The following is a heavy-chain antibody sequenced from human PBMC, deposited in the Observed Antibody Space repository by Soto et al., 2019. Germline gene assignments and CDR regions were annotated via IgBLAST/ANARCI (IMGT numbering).Heavy chain of an antibody. V-gene: IGHV3-33*01. CDR3: ARALPPSMVRGFDY. D-gene: IGHD3-10*01. Sequence: QVQLVESGGGVVQPGRSLTLSCAASGFTFSSYGMHWVRQAPGKGLEWVALIWYDGSNEYYIDSVKGRFTIYRDDSRNTLSLQMNSLRPEDTAVYYCARALPPSMVRGFDYWGQGTLVTVSS. CDR2: IWYDGSNE. CDR1: GFTFSSYG. J-gene: IGHJ4*02.